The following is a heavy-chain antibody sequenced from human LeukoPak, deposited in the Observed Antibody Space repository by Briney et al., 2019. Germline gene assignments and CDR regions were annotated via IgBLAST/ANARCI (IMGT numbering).Heavy chain of an antibody. CDR3: ARDPGYCSSTSCHGWFDP. V-gene: IGHV3-48*01. D-gene: IGHD2-2*03. Sequence: GGSLRLSCAASGFTFSSYSMNWVRQAPGKGLEWVSYISSSSSTIYYADSVKGRFTISRDNAKNSLYLQMNSLRAEDTAVYYCARDPGYCSSTSCHGWFDPWGQGTLVTVSS. CDR1: GFTFSSYS. J-gene: IGHJ5*02. CDR2: ISSSSSTI.